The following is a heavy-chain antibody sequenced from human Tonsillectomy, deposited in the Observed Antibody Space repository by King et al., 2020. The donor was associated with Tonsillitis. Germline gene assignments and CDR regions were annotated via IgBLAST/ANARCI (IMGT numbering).Heavy chain of an antibody. CDR1: GGSIRTVDFY. CDR2: IYYSGAH. CDR3: ARGEGTTGGFDY. J-gene: IGHJ4*02. D-gene: IGHD1-7*01. Sequence: QLQESGPGLVKPSQTLSLICSVSGGSIRTVDFYWSWIRQPPGKGLVGIGYIYYSGAHHDNPSLQGRVSMSVDASKNQFSLKLRSVTAADTAVYYCARGEGTTGGFDYWGQGTLVTVSS. V-gene: IGHV4-30-4*01.